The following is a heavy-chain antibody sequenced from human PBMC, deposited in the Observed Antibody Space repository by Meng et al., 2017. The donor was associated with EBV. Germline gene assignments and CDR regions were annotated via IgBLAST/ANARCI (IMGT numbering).Heavy chain of an antibody. D-gene: IGHD1-26*01. CDR1: GFTFSSYA. Sequence: EVQLLESGGGVVQPGGSLRLSCAAAGFTFSSYAMSWVRQAPGKGLEWVSAISGSGGSTYYADSVKGRFTISRDNSKNTLYLQMNSLRAEDTAVYYCAKVNQLLGGNDYWGQGTLVTVSS. V-gene: IGHV3-23*01. J-gene: IGHJ4*02. CDR3: AKVNQLLGGNDY. CDR2: ISGSGGST.